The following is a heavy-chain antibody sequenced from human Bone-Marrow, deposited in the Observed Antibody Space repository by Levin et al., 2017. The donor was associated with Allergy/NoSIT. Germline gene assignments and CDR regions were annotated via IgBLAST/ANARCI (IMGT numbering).Heavy chain of an antibody. CDR3: ARDMDTGWPYLDY. CDR1: GYTFTGHY. J-gene: IGHJ4*02. CDR2: INPNNGDT. D-gene: IGHD6-19*01. Sequence: PGGSLRLSCKTSGYTFTGHYIQWVRQAPGQGLEWMGWINPNNGDTNYAQKFQGRVAMARDTSINTAYMDLTRLKSDDTAVYYCARDMDTGWPYLDYWGQGTLVTVSS. V-gene: IGHV1-2*02.